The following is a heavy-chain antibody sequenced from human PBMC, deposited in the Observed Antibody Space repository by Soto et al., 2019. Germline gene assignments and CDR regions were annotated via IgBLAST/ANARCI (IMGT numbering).Heavy chain of an antibody. Sequence: QVQLQESGPGLVKPSQTLSLTCTVSGGSISSGDYYWSWIRQPPGKGLEWIGYIYYSGSTYYNPSLKSRVTISVDTSKNQFSPKLSSVTAADTAVYYCARSTVTTVYWFDPWGQGTLVTVSS. V-gene: IGHV4-30-4*01. D-gene: IGHD4-17*01. CDR1: GGSISSGDYY. CDR3: ARSTVTTVYWFDP. J-gene: IGHJ5*02. CDR2: IYYSGST.